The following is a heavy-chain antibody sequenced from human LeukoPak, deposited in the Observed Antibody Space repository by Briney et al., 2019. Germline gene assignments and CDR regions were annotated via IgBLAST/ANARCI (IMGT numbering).Heavy chain of an antibody. D-gene: IGHD3-10*01. CDR2: IYHSGST. CDR3: ARIVYGSGSSYFDY. Sequence: SETLSLTCAVFGGSISSGGYSWSWIRQPPGKGLEWIGYIYHSGSTYYNPSLKSRVTISVDRSKNQFSLKLSSVTAADTAVYYCARIVYGSGSSYFDYWGQGTLVTVSS. V-gene: IGHV4-30-2*01. CDR1: GGSISSGGYS. J-gene: IGHJ4*02.